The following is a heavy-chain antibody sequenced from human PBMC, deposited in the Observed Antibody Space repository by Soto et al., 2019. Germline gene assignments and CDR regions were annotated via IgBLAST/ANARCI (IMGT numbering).Heavy chain of an antibody. J-gene: IGHJ4*02. CDR1: GFTFSSYG. V-gene: IGHV3-30*18. D-gene: IGHD2-21*02. CDR2: ISYDGSNK. CDR3: AKDRGVQVVTTFFDY. Sequence: QVQLVESGGGVVQPGRSLRLSCAASGFTFSSYGMHWVRQAPGKGLEWVAVISYDGSNKYYADSVKGRFTISRDNSKNTLYLQMNSLRAEDTAVYYCAKDRGVQVVTTFFDYCGQGTLVTVSS.